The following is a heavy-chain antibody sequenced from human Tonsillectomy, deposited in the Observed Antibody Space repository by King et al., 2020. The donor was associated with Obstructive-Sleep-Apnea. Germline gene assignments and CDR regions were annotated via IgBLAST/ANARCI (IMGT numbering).Heavy chain of an antibody. CDR3: ARDYSSSWNWYFDL. CDR1: GYTFTGYY. V-gene: IGHV1-2*04. J-gene: IGHJ2*01. CDR2: INPKSGGT. D-gene: IGHD6-13*01. Sequence: QLVQSGAEVKKPGASVKVSCKASGYTFTGYYIHWVRQAPGQGLEWMGWINPKSGGTKYAQKFQGWVTMTRDTSISTAYMELNRLTFDDTAVYYCARDYSSSWNWYFDLWGRGTLVTVSA.